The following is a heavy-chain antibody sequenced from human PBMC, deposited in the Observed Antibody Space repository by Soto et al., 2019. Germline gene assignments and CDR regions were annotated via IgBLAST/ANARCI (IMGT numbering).Heavy chain of an antibody. D-gene: IGHD5-18*01. CDR3: ARRSGPYSYGPDYYFDY. J-gene: IGHJ4*02. CDR1: GYSFTSYW. CDR2: IYPGDSDT. V-gene: IGHV5-51*01. Sequence: GESLKISCKGSGYSFTSYWIGWVRQMPGKGLEWMGIIYPGDSDTRYSPSFQGQVTISADKSISTAYLQWSSLKASDTAMYYCARRSGPYSYGPDYYFDYWGQGTLVTVSS.